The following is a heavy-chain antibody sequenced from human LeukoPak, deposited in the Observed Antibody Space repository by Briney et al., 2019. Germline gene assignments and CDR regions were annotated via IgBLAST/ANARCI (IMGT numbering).Heavy chain of an antibody. V-gene: IGHV1-8*01. CDR1: GYTFTSYD. D-gene: IGHD3-10*01. J-gene: IGHJ3*02. CDR3: ATGLWFGSATSFAFDI. Sequence: ASVKVSCKASGYTFTSYDINWVRQATGQGLEWMGWMNPNSGNTGYAQKFQGRVTMTEDTSTDTAYMELSSLRSEDTAVYYCATGLWFGSATSFAFDIWGQGTMVTVSS. CDR2: MNPNSGNT.